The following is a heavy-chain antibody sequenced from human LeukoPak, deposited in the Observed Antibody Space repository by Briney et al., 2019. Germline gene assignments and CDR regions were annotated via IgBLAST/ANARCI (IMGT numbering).Heavy chain of an antibody. V-gene: IGHV1-46*01. CDR3: AVRDGYNPDFDY. CDR2: INPSGGST. Sequence: ASVKVSCTASGYTFTSYYMHWVRQAPGQGLEWMGIINPSGGSTSYAQKFQGRVTMTRDTSTSTVYMELSSLRSEDTAVYYCAVRDGYNPDFDYWGQGTLVTVSS. CDR1: GYTFTSYY. D-gene: IGHD5-24*01. J-gene: IGHJ4*02.